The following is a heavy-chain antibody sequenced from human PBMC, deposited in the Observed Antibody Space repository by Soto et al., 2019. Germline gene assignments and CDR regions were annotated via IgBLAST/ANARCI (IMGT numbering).Heavy chain of an antibody. V-gene: IGHV5-51*01. D-gene: IGHD3-22*01. CDR2: IYPGDSDT. CDR3: ARCPFTGSYYSGFDY. CDR1: GYSFTTYW. Sequence: GESLRISCQASGYSFTTYWFGWVRQMPGKGLEWMGMIYPGDSDTRYSPSFQGQVTISADRSINTAYLQWSSLKASDTAMYFCARCPFTGSYYSGFDYWGQGTLVTVSS. J-gene: IGHJ4*02.